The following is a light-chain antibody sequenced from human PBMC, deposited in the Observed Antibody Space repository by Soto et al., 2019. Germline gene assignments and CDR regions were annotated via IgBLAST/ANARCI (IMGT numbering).Light chain of an antibody. V-gene: IGLV1-51*01. Sequence: QSVLTQPPSVSAAPGQKVTISCSGSSSNIGNNYVSWYQQLPGTAPKLLIYDNNKRPSGIPDRFSGSKSGTSATLGITRLQTGDEADYYCGTWDSSLSALVFGTGTKVTVL. J-gene: IGLJ1*01. CDR3: GTWDSSLSALV. CDR1: SSNIGNNY. CDR2: DNN.